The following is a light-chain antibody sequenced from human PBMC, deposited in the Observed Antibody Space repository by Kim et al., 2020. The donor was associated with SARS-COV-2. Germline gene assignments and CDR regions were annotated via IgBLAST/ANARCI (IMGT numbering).Light chain of an antibody. CDR2: ATS. Sequence: DIQMTQSPSSLSASVGDRLTLTCRASQGISNSLAWYQQRLGKAPKLLLSATSKLERGVPSRFSGSGSGTTYTLTISNLQPEDLATYYCQQYYSHPRTFGGGTKVDIK. V-gene: IGKV1-NL1*01. CDR3: QQYYSHPRT. CDR1: QGISNS. J-gene: IGKJ4*01.